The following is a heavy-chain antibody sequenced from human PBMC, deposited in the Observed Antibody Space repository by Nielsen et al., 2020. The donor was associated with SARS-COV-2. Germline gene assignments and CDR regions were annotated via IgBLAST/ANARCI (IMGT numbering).Heavy chain of an antibody. J-gene: IGHJ4*02. CDR3: ARMIVVVPAAIEAFDY. Sequence: WICQPPGKGLEWIGYIYYSGSTNYNPSLKSRVTISVDTSKNQFSLKLSSVTAADTAVYYCARMIVVVPAAIEAFDYWGQGTLVTVSS. D-gene: IGHD2-2*02. V-gene: IGHV4-59*01. CDR2: IYYSGST.